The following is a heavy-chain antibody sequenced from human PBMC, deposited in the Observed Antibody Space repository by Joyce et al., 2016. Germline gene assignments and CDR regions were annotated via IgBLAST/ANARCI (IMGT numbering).Heavy chain of an antibody. CDR3: ARIVVAGAVDN. CDR1: GGSIRTSNYY. V-gene: IGHV4-39*07. D-gene: IGHD6-19*01. CDR2: IYYDGIA. Sequence: QLQLQESGPGLVKPSETLSLTCTVSGGSIRTSNYYWGWIRQPPGKGLEWIANIYYDGIAYYNPSLKSRVDISVDTSKNRFSLELRSLTAADRAIYYCARIVVAGAVDNWGPGTLVTVSS. J-gene: IGHJ4*02.